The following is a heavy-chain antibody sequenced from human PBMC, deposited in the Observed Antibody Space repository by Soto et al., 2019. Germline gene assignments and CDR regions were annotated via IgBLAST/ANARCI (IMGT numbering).Heavy chain of an antibody. CDR2: IYTGDSDT. V-gene: IGHV5-51*01. J-gene: IGHJ4*02. D-gene: IGHD1-26*01. CDR3: ARHTWSSGSPAAFDY. Sequence: GESLKISCKGSGYSFTSYWIGWVRQIPGKGLEWMGIIYTGDSDTRYSPSFQGQVTISADKSISTAYLQWSSPKASDTALYYCARHTWSSGSPAAFDYWGQGTLVTVSS. CDR1: GYSFTSYW.